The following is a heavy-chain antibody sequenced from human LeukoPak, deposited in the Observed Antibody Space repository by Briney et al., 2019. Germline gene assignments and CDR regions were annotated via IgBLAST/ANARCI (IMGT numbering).Heavy chain of an antibody. Sequence: GMSLRLSCVASGFTVSHYGIHWVRQAPGKGLEWVAVMSYDERENKYLESVEGRFTLSRDSSKNTVYLQMNSLRDEDTAIYYCAKDEGPICLYGDCPFDYWGQGNMVTVSS. CDR1: GFTVSHYG. CDR3: AKDEGPICLYGDCPFDY. CDR2: MSYDEREN. D-gene: IGHD4-17*01. V-gene: IGHV3-30*18. J-gene: IGHJ4*02.